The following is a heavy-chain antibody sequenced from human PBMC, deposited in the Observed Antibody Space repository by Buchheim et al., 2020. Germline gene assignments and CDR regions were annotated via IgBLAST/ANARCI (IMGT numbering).Heavy chain of an antibody. CDR2: ISHDGKVI. Sequence: QVHLVESGGGEVQPGGSLRLSCGASGFTFNIHAMHWVRQAPGKGLEWMTSISHDGKVIFYTDSVKGRFTISRDNSKNMLYLPMNGLRPDDTAVYYCATNPYREYWFDPWGQGTL. J-gene: IGHJ5*02. CDR1: GFTFNIHA. CDR3: ATNPYREYWFDP. V-gene: IGHV3-30*04.